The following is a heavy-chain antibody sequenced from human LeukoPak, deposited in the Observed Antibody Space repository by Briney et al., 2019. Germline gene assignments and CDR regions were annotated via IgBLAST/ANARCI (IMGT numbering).Heavy chain of an antibody. J-gene: IGHJ4*02. D-gene: IGHD4-17*01. CDR2: INHSGST. CDR3: ARRPFMTTVTTYDY. V-gene: IGHV4-34*01. CDR1: GGSISSYY. Sequence: SETLSLTCTVSGGSISSYYWSWIRQPPGKGLEWIGEINHSGSTNYNPSLKSRVTISVDTSKNQFSLKLSSVTAADTAVYYCARRPFMTTVTTYDYWGQGTLVTVSS.